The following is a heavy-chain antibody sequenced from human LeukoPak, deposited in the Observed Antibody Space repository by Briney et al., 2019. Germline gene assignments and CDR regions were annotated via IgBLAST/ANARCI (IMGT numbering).Heavy chain of an antibody. V-gene: IGHV1-2*02. CDR3: ARELELLDY. J-gene: IGHJ4*02. CDR2: INPNSGGT. CDR1: GYTFTGYY. Sequence: ASVKVSCKASGYTFTGYYIHWVRQAPGQGLEWMGWINPNSGGTNYAQKFRGRVTMTRDTSISTAYMELSRLRSDDTAVYYCARELELLDYWGQGTLVTVSS. D-gene: IGHD1-7*01.